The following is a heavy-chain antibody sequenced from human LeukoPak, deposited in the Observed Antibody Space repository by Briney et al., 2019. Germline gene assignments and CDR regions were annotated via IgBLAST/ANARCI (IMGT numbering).Heavy chain of an antibody. Sequence: SETLSLTCTVSGGSISSYYWSWIRQPPGKGLEWIGYIYYSGSTNYNPSLKSRVTISVDTSKNQFSLKLSSVTAADTAVYYCASSRFGELKDWFDPWGQGTLVTVSS. J-gene: IGHJ5*02. CDR1: GGSISSYY. D-gene: IGHD3-10*01. CDR3: ASSRFGELKDWFDP. CDR2: IYYSGST. V-gene: IGHV4-59*01.